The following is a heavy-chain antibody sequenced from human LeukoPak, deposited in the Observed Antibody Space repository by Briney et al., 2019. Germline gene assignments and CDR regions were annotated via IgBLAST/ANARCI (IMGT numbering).Heavy chain of an antibody. V-gene: IGHV4-34*01. CDR3: ARGLRLPSRSAPAVPHV. Sequence: PSETLSLTCAVYGGSFSVYYLNWIPHPPGKGLEWIGEINHSGTTNYNPSLKCRVTISVDTSKNQFSLRLSAVTAADTAVYHCARGLRLPSRSAPAVPHVWAKGTTVTVSA. D-gene: IGHD2-2*01. J-gene: IGHJ6*04. CDR1: GGSFSVYY. CDR2: INHSGTT.